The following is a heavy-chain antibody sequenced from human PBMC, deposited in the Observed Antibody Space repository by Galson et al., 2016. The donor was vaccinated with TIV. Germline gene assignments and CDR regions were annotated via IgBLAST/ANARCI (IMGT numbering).Heavy chain of an antibody. J-gene: IGHJ6*02. V-gene: IGHV3-66*03. Sequence: SLRLSCAASGFSFNFYHLTWVRQAPGKGLEWVSIFSNSDYTNYADSVKGRFTISRDNSKNTVYLHMSRLRAEDTAVYYCARERRHCGDNCYLSYYFGMDVWGPGPTVTVSS. CDR1: GFSFNFYH. CDR2: FSNSDYT. CDR3: ARERRHCGDNCYLSYYFGMDV. D-gene: IGHD2-21*01.